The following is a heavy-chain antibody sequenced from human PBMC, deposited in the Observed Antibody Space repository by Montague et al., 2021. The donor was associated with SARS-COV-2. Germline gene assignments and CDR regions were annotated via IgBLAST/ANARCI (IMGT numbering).Heavy chain of an antibody. CDR1: GFSLDTRGAG. J-gene: IGHJ3*02. D-gene: IGHD1-26*01. Sequence: PALGKPTQTFTLICSFSGFSLDTRGAGVAWIRQPPGKALEWLALIDWDDDKYYSTSLKTRLTISKDTSKNQVVLTMTDMDPVDTATYYCARIWGATRGDAFDIWGQGTMVTVSS. V-gene: IGHV2-70*01. CDR3: ARIWGATRGDAFDI. CDR2: IDWDDDK.